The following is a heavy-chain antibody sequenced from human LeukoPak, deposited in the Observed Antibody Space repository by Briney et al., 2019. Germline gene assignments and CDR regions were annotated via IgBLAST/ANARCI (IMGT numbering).Heavy chain of an antibody. D-gene: IGHD6-19*01. Sequence: SQTLSLTCAISGDSVSSNSAAWNWIRQSPSRGLEWLGRTYYRSKWYNDYAVSVKSRITINPDTSKNQFSLQLNSVTPEDTAVYYCARSGAVGIAVAGTNDYWGQGTLVIVSS. J-gene: IGHJ4*02. CDR1: GDSVSSNSAA. V-gene: IGHV6-1*01. CDR2: TYYRSKWYN. CDR3: ARSGAVGIAVAGTNDY.